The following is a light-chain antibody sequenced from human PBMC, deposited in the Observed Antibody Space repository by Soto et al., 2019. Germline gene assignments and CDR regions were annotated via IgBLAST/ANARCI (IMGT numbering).Light chain of an antibody. Sequence: DIQMTQSPSSLSASVGDRVTISCQASQDIRHFLSWYLQKPGKAPKLLIFDASSLVTGVPSRFSGSGSGTDFTFTISSLQPEDFATYYCQQYHNFPITFGQGTRLEI. V-gene: IGKV1-33*01. CDR1: QDIRHF. CDR2: DAS. CDR3: QQYHNFPIT. J-gene: IGKJ5*01.